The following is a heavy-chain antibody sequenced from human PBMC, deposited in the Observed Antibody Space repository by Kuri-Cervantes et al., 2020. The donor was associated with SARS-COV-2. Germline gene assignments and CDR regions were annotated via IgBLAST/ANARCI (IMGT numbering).Heavy chain of an antibody. CDR2: ISSSSYI. CDR3: ARYSSSWSYY. V-gene: IGHV3-21*01. J-gene: IGHJ4*02. D-gene: IGHD6-13*01. CDR1: GFTFSSYS. Sequence: GESLKISCAASGFTFSSYSMNWARQAPGKGLEWVSSISSSSYIYYADSVKGRFTISRDNAKNSLYLQMNSLRAEDTAVYYCARYSSSWSYYWGQGTLVTVSS.